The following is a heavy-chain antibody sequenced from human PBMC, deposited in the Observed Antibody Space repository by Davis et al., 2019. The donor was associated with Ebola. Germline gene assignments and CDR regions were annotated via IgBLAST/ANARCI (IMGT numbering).Heavy chain of an antibody. V-gene: IGHV5-51*01. CDR3: ARQESLYGWSDY. J-gene: IGHJ4*02. Sequence: GESLKISCKASGYSFTTYWIVWVRQMPGKGLEWMGIIYAGDSDSRYSPSFEGQVTISVDRSITTTYLQWRSLRASDTAIYYCARQESLYGWSDYWGQGTLVTVSS. CDR2: IYAGDSDS. D-gene: IGHD6-19*01. CDR1: GYSFTTYW.